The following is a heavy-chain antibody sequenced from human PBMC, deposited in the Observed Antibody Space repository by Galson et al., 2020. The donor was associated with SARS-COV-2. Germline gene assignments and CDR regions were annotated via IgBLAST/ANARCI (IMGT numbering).Heavy chain of an antibody. Sequence: SETLSLTCTVSGGSISSGGNYWSWIRQHPGKGLEWIGYIYYSGSTYYNPSLKSRVTISVDTSKNQFSLKLSSVTAADTAVYYCARDRGFYGSGSRKVYFDLWGRGTLVTVSS. CDR3: ARDRGFYGSGSRKVYFDL. CDR1: GGSISSGGNY. V-gene: IGHV4-31*03. D-gene: IGHD3-10*01. CDR2: IYYSGST. J-gene: IGHJ2*01.